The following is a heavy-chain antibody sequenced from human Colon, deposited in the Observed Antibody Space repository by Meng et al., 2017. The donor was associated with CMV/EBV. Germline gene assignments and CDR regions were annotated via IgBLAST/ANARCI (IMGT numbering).Heavy chain of an antibody. Sequence: GESLKISCAASGFTFSRYWMSWVRQAPGKGLEWVANIKQDGSEKYYVDSVKGRFTIARDNAKNSLYLQMNSLRAEDTAVYYCAREEAAVAVNGMDVWGQGTTVTVSS. CDR1: GFTFSRYW. D-gene: IGHD6-19*01. J-gene: IGHJ6*02. CDR2: IKQDGSEK. CDR3: AREEAAVAVNGMDV. V-gene: IGHV3-7*01.